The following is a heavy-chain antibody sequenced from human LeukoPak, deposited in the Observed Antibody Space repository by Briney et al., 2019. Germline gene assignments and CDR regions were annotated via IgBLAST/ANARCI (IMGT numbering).Heavy chain of an antibody. D-gene: IGHD1-14*01. J-gene: IGHJ4*02. V-gene: IGHV3-74*01. Sequence: PGGSLRLSCAASGFTFSSYSMHWVRQAPGKGLVWVSRISSGGSNTNYADSVKGRFTISRDNAKNTLYLQMNSLRAEDTALYYCARQNRDFDYWGQGTLVTVSS. CDR2: ISSGGSNT. CDR3: ARQNRDFDY. CDR1: GFTFSSYS.